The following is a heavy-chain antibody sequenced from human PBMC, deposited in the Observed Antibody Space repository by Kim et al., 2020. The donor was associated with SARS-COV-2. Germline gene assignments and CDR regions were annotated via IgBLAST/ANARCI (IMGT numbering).Heavy chain of an antibody. J-gene: IGHJ3*01. CDR3: ARRPRVAFDV. V-gene: IGHV4-39*01. CDR1: GDSISSGHYY. Sequence: SETRSLTCTVSGDSISSGHYYWAWLRQPPGKGLEWIGNFYESGTSYYHPSIKSRVTISVDTSKNQFSLKLSYVTAADTAVYYCARRPRVAFDVWGHGTL. CDR2: FYESGTS.